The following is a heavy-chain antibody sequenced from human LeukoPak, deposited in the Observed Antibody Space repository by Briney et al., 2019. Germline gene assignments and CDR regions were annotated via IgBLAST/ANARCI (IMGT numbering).Heavy chain of an antibody. CDR3: AREAKYGTLGLFDY. D-gene: IGHD3-16*01. CDR2: IYYSGST. CDR1: GGSISSYY. Sequence: PSETLSLTCTVSGGSISSYYWSWIRQPPGKGLEWIGYIYYSGSTNYNPSLKRRVTISVDTSKNQFSLKLSSVTAADTAVYYCAREAKYGTLGLFDYWGQGTLVTVSS. J-gene: IGHJ4*02. V-gene: IGHV4-59*01.